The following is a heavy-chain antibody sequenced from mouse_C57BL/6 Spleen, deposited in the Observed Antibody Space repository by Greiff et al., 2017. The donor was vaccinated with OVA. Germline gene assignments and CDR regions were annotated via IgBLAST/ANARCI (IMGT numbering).Heavy chain of an antibody. CDR3: AREEATNFDY. J-gene: IGHJ2*01. Sequence: EVQLVESGPGLVKPSQSLSLTCSVTGYSITSGYYWNWIRQFPGNKLEWMGYISYDGSNNYNPSLKNRISITRDTSKNQFFLKLNSVTTEDTATYYCAREEATNFDYWGQGTTLTVSS. V-gene: IGHV3-6*01. D-gene: IGHD3-2*02. CDR2: ISYDGSN. CDR1: GYSITSGYY.